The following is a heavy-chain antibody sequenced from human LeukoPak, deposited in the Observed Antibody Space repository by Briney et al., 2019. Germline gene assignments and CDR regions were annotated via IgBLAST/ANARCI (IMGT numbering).Heavy chain of an antibody. J-gene: IGHJ4*01. CDR2: ISGIGRRT. Sequence: GGSLRLSCAASGFTFPNYAMNWVRQAPGKGLEWVSSISGIGRRTYYAESVKGRFTSYRDNSKNTVYLEMNSLRAEDPALYYCASPGIEAFPITHLDFWGHGALVTVSS. D-gene: IGHD6-13*01. CDR1: GFTFPNYA. V-gene: IGHV3-23*01. CDR3: ASPGIEAFPITHLDF.